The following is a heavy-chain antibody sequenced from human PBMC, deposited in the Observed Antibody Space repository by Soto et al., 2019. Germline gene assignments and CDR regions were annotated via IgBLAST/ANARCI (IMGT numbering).Heavy chain of an antibody. V-gene: IGHV3-23*01. J-gene: IGHJ4*01. CDR3: AKGYCSGGSCRRASDY. CDR1: GFTFSSYA. CDR2: ISGSGGST. Sequence: GGSLRLSCAASGFTFSSYAMSWVRQAPGKGLEWVSVISGSGGSTYYADSVKGRFTISRDNSRNTLDLQMNSLRAEDTAVYYCAKGYCSGGSCRRASDYWGHGTLVTVSS. D-gene: IGHD2-15*01.